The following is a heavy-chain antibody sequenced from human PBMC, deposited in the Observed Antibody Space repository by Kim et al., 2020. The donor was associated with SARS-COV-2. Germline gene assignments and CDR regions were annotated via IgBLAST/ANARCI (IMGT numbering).Heavy chain of an antibody. V-gene: IGHV3-7*03. Sequence: GGSLRLSCSASGFTFSFYWMNWVRQAPGKGLEWVANIKQDGNERYYVDSVKGRFTISRDNAKNSLFLQMNSLRADDTAVYYCARDLRPVGVTTPWAARSQSIDYWGQGTLVTVSS. D-gene: IGHD1-26*01. J-gene: IGHJ4*02. CDR3: ARDLRPVGVTTPWAARSQSIDY. CDR1: GFTFSFYW. CDR2: IKQDGNER.